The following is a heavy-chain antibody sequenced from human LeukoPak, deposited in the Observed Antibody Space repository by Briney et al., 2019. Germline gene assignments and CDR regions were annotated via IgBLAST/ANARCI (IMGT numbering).Heavy chain of an antibody. D-gene: IGHD1-26*01. CDR2: INPTSGGT. Sequence: EASVKVSCTTSGYTFTGYYIYWVRQAPGQGLEWMGWINPTSGGTNYAEKLQGRVTMTRDTSISTAFLELNSLRSDDTAVYYCARGAGSGSYWGYFDQGGQGTLLTVSS. CDR1: GYTFTGYY. J-gene: IGHJ4*02. CDR3: ARGAGSGSYWGYFDQ. V-gene: IGHV1-2*02.